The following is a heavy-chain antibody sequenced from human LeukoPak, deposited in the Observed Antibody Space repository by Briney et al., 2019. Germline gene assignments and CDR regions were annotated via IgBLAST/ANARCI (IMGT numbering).Heavy chain of an antibody. J-gene: IGHJ4*02. CDR1: GFTFSSYS. V-gene: IGHV3-48*04. Sequence: GGSLRLSCAASGFTFSSYSMNWVRQAPGKGLEWVPYISSSGSTIYYADSVKGRFTISRDNAKNSLYLQMNSLRAEDTAVYYCARVGVVWEYYYDSSGYLDYWGQGTLVTVSS. D-gene: IGHD3-22*01. CDR3: ARVGVVWEYYYDSSGYLDY. CDR2: ISSSGSTI.